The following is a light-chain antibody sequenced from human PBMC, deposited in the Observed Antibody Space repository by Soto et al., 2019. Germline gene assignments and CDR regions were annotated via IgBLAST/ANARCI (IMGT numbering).Light chain of an antibody. J-gene: IGLJ1*01. Sequence: VLTQPASVSGSPGQSITISCTGTSSDVGGYNYVSWYQQHPGKAPKLMIYEVSNRPSGVSNRFSGSKSGNTASLTIYGLQAEDEADYYCSSYTSSSTLDVFGTGTKVTV. CDR2: EVS. V-gene: IGLV2-14*01. CDR3: SSYTSSSTLDV. CDR1: SSDVGGYNY.